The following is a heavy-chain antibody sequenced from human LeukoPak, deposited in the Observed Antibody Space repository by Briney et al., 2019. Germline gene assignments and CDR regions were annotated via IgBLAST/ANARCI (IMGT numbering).Heavy chain of an antibody. Sequence: SGGSLRLSCAASGFTFSSYGMSWVPQAPGKGLEWVSAISGSGGSTYYADSGKGLFTIARANSKNTLYLQMKSPKAKDTAVYYCVKDNGYWGQGTLVTVSS. CDR3: VKDNGY. J-gene: IGHJ4*02. CDR2: ISGSGGST. V-gene: IGHV3-23*01. CDR1: GFTFSSYG. D-gene: IGHD6-13*01.